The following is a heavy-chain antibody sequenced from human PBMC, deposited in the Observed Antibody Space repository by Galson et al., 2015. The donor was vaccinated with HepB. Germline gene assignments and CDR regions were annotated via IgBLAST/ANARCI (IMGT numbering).Heavy chain of an antibody. CDR1: GGTFSSYA. D-gene: IGHD5-18*01. Sequence: SVKVSCKASGGTFSSYAISWVRQAPGQGLEWMGRIIPILGIANYAQQFQGRVTITADKSTSTAYMELSSLRSEDTAVYYCARVTMVDTAMALDYWGQGTLVTVSS. V-gene: IGHV1-69*04. J-gene: IGHJ4*02. CDR2: IIPILGIA. CDR3: ARVTMVDTAMALDY.